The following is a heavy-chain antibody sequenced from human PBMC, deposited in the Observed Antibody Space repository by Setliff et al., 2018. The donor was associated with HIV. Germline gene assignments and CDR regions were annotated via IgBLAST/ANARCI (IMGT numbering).Heavy chain of an antibody. CDR3: ARDCRVGWVFTYGMDV. V-gene: IGHV3-23*01. Sequence: GGSLRLSCAVSGFTFSSYAMSWVRQAPGKGLEYISGISDSSALIYHADSVKGRFTISRDNSKNTLYLQMNSLRAEDTAVYYCARDCRVGWVFTYGMDVWGQGTLVTVSS. D-gene: IGHD6-13*01. CDR2: ISDSSALI. J-gene: IGHJ6*02. CDR1: GFTFSSYA.